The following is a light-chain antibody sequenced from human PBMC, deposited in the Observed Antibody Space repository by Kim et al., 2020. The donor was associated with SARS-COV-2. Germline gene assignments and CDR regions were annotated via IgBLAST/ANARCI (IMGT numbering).Light chain of an antibody. CDR2: EVT. CDR3: SSYASSNAWV. CDR1: SSDVGYYNY. V-gene: IGLV2-8*01. J-gene: IGLJ3*02. Sequence: GQSVTISCTGPSSDVGYYNYVSWYQQHPGKAPKLMIYEVTKRPSGVPDRFSGSKSGNTASLTVSGLQAEDEADYYCSSYASSNAWVFGGGTQLTVL.